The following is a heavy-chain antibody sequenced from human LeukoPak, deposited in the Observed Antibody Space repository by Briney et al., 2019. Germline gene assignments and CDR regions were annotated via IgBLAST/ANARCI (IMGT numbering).Heavy chain of an antibody. V-gene: IGHV1-8*01. CDR1: GYTFTSYD. D-gene: IGHD3-22*01. CDR3: ARMGVSYYYDSSTYYPVAFDV. CDR2: MNPNSGNT. J-gene: IGHJ3*01. Sequence: GASVKVSCKASGYTFTSYDINWVRQATGQGLEWMGWMNPNSGNTGYAQKFQGRVTMTRNTSISTAYMELSSLRSEDTAVYYCARMGVSYYYDSSTYYPVAFDVWGQGTMVTVSS.